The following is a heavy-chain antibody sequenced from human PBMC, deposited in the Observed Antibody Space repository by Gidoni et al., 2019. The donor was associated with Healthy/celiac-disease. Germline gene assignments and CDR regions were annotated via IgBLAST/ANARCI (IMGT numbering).Heavy chain of an antibody. J-gene: IGHJ4*02. CDR3: ARFIAAAGHFDY. D-gene: IGHD6-13*01. CDR2: IYYSGST. V-gene: IGHV4-59*08. Sequence: VQLQESVPGLVKPSETLSPTCTVSGGSISSYYWSWIRQPPGKGLEWIGYIYYSGSTNYNPSLKSRVAISVDTSKNQFSLELSSVTAADTAVYYCARFIAAAGHFDYWGQGTLVTVSS. CDR1: GGSISSYY.